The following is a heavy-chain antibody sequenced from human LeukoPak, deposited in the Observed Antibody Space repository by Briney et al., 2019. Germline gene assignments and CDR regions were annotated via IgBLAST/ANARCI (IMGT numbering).Heavy chain of an antibody. CDR1: GGSFSGYY. CDR2: INHSGST. Sequence: PSETLSLTCAVYGGSFSGYYWSWIRQPPGKGLEWIGEINHSGSTNYNPSLKSRVIISVDTSKNQFSLKLSSVTAADTAVYYCARGKTIGYSSSWYGRGVFDIWGQGTMVTVSS. CDR3: ARGKTIGYSSSWYGRGVFDI. J-gene: IGHJ3*02. V-gene: IGHV4-34*01. D-gene: IGHD6-13*01.